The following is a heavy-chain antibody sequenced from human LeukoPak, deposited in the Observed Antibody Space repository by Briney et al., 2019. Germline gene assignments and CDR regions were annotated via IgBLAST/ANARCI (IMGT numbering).Heavy chain of an antibody. D-gene: IGHD6-13*01. J-gene: IGHJ4*02. CDR1: GYTFTSYY. CDR3: ARDASIAAAGGATYLDY. V-gene: IGHV1-46*01. CDR2: INPSGGST. Sequence: ASVTVSCKASGYTFTSYYMHWVRQAPGQGLEWMGIINPSGGSTSYAQKFQGRVTMTRDTSTSTVYMELSSLRSEDTAVYYCARDASIAAAGGATYLDYWGQGTLVTVSS.